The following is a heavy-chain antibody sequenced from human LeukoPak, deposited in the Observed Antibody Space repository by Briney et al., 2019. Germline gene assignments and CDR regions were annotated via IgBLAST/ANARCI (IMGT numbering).Heavy chain of an antibody. D-gene: IGHD3-10*01. J-gene: IGHJ4*02. CDR1: GFTFSSYG. V-gene: IGHV3-33*01. Sequence: GGSLGLSCAASGFTFSSYGMHWVRQAPGKGLEWVAVIWYDGSNKYYADSVKGRFTISRDNSKNTLYLQMNSLRAEDTAVYYCARPMVRGVIHAPPDYWGQGTLVTVSS. CDR2: IWYDGSNK. CDR3: ARPMVRGVIHAPPDY.